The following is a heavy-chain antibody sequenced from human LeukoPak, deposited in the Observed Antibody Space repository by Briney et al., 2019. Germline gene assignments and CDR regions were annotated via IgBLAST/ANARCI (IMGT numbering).Heavy chain of an antibody. Sequence: ASVKVSCKASGYTFTSYDINWVRQAPGQGLESMGLINPTGGSTGYAQKFQGRVTMTRDMSTSTDYMELSSLRSEDTAIYYCARDNSVGDNAWWFDPWGQGTLVTVSS. D-gene: IGHD1-26*01. CDR2: INPTGGST. CDR3: ARDNSVGDNAWWFDP. V-gene: IGHV1-46*01. CDR1: GYTFTSYD. J-gene: IGHJ5*02.